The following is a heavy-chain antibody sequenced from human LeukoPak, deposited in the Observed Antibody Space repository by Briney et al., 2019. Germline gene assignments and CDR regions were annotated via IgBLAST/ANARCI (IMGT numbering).Heavy chain of an antibody. J-gene: IGHJ6*03. CDR1: GFTFSRYA. CDR2: ISGSDGST. V-gene: IGHV3-23*01. Sequence: GGSLRLSCAASGFTFSRYAMSWVRQTPEKGLEWVSVISGSDGSTYYADSVRGRFTISRDNSKNTLYLQMNSLRAEDTAVYYCAKDFLDNRERPYYMDAWGKGTTVTVSS. CDR3: AKDFLDNRERPYYMDA. D-gene: IGHD1-1*01.